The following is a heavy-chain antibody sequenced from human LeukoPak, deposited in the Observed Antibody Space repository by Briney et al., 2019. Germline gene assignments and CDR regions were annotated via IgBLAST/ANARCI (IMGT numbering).Heavy chain of an antibody. V-gene: IGHV1-18*04. Sequence: ASVKVSCKASGYAFNTYGISWVRQAPGQGLEWVGWISAYNGNTHYAQKLQGRVTMTTDTSTNTAYMELRSLRSDDTAVYYCARAPMIDFWSGYLTPLGDYWGQGTLVTVSS. J-gene: IGHJ4*02. CDR1: GYAFNTYG. CDR3: ARAPMIDFWSGYLTPLGDY. CDR2: ISAYNGNT. D-gene: IGHD3-3*01.